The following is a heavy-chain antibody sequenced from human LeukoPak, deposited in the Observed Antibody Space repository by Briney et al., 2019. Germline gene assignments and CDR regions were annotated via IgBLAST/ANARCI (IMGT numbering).Heavy chain of an antibody. D-gene: IGHD1-26*01. Sequence: ASVKVSCKVSGDTLSELTMHWVRQAPGKGLEWMGGFDPGAGEILYAQQFQGRVTMTRDTSISTAYMELSRLRSDDTAVYYCARERGRYYGLDYWGQGTLVTVSS. CDR3: ARERGRYYGLDY. CDR1: GDTLSELT. CDR2: FDPGAGEI. V-gene: IGHV1-24*01. J-gene: IGHJ4*02.